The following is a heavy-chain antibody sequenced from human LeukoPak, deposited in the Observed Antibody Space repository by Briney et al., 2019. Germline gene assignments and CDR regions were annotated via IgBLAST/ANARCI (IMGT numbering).Heavy chain of an antibody. D-gene: IGHD5-18*01. J-gene: IGHJ6*03. CDR2: INPNTGGT. CDR3: ARNGAAMVKWTILYYYMDV. Sequence: GASVKVSCKASGYTFSGYYIHWVRQAPGQGLEWMGWINPNTGGTKYAQKFQGRVTMTRDTSISTVYMELSSLRSDDTAVYYCARNGAAMVKWTILYYYMDVWGKGTTVTISS. CDR1: GYTFSGYY. V-gene: IGHV1-2*02.